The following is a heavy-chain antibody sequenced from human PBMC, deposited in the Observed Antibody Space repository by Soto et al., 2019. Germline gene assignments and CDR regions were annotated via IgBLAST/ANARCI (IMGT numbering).Heavy chain of an antibody. Sequence: QVQLQESGPGLVKPSETLSLTCTVSGGSISSYYWSWIRQPPGRGLEWIGNIYYTGSTNYNPSLKSRVTISVDKSKNQFSLKLSSVTAADTAVYYCARGTDYVERGSYYFDYWGQGTLVTVSS. D-gene: IGHD3-16*01. CDR1: GGSISSYY. J-gene: IGHJ4*02. CDR2: IYYTGST. CDR3: ARGTDYVERGSYYFDY. V-gene: IGHV4-59*01.